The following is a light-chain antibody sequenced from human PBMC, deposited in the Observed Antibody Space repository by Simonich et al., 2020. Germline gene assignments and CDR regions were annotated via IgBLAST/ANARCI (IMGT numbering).Light chain of an antibody. Sequence: DIVMTQSPDSLAVSLGERATINCKSSQRVLYSSNNKNYLAWYQQKQGQPPKLLIYWESTRESGVPDRFSGSGSGTDFTLTISSLQAEDVAVYYCQQYYSTPYTFGQGTKLEIK. CDR2: WES. V-gene: IGKV4-1*01. CDR1: QRVLYSSNNKNY. CDR3: QQYYSTPYT. J-gene: IGKJ2*01.